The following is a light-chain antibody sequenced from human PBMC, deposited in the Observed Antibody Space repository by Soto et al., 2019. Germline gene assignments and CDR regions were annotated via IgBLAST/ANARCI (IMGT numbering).Light chain of an antibody. CDR3: QHYNSYSEA. V-gene: IGKV1-5*03. Sequence: DIQMTQSPSTLSGSVGGRVTITFRASQTISSWLAWYQQKPGKAPKLLIYKASTLKRGVPSRFSGSGSGTEFTLTISSLQPDDFATYYCQHYNSYSEAFGQGTKVDIK. CDR1: QTISSW. CDR2: KAS. J-gene: IGKJ1*01.